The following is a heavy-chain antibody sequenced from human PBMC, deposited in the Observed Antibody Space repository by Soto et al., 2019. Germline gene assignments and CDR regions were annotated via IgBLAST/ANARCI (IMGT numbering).Heavy chain of an antibody. CDR3: ARDTNSLNL. V-gene: IGHV4-38-2*02. J-gene: IGHJ5*02. CDR1: SYSISRGFF. CDR2: IYHTGDT. Sequence: PSETLSLTCVVSSYSISRGFFWAWIRQPPGKGLEWVGSIYHTGDTHYNPSLRSQVSMSVDTSKNQFSLRLTSLTAADTAVYFCARDTNSLNLWGRGILVTVSS. D-gene: IGHD2-8*01.